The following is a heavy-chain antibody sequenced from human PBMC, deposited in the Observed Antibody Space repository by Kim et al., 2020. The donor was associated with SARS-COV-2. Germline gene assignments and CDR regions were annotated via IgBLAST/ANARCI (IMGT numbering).Heavy chain of an antibody. J-gene: IGHJ3*02. V-gene: IGHV3-9*01. CDR1: GFTFDDYA. D-gene: IGHD2-2*03. CDR2: ISWNSGSI. Sequence: GGSLRLSCAASGFTFDDYAMHWVRQAPGKGLEWVSGISWNSGSIGYADSVKGRFTISRDNAKNSLYLQMNSLRAEDTALYYCAKDIIGWISHLGSAFDIWGQGTMVTVSS. CDR3: AKDIIGWISHLGSAFDI.